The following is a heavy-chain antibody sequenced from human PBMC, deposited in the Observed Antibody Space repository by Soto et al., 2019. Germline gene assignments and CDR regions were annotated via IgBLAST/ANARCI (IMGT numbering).Heavy chain of an antibody. CDR1: GFTFSSYG. Sequence: GGSLRLSCAASGFTFSSYGMHWVRQAPGKGLDWVAVIWYDGSNKYYADSVKGRFTISRDNSKNTLYLQMNSLRAEDTAVYYCARESGALTVTRYNWFDPWGQGTLVTVSS. CDR2: IWYDGSNK. V-gene: IGHV3-33*01. CDR3: ARESGALTVTRYNWFDP. D-gene: IGHD4-4*01. J-gene: IGHJ5*02.